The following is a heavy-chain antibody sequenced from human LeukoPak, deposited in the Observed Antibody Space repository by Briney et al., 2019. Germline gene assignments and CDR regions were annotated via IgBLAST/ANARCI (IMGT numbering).Heavy chain of an antibody. CDR2: IYYSGST. D-gene: IGHD3-22*01. V-gene: IGHV4-39*07. Sequence: PSETLSLTCTVSGGSISSSSYYWGWIRQPPGKGLEWIGSIYYSGSTNYNPSLKSRVTISVDTSKNQFSLKLSSVTAADTAVYYCARGGSGSLDYWGQGTLVTVSS. CDR3: ARGGSGSLDY. J-gene: IGHJ4*02. CDR1: GGSISSSSYY.